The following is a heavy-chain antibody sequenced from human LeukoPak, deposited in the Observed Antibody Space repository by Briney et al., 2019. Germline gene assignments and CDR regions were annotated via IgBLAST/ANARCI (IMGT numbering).Heavy chain of an antibody. CDR3: ARRYCSNGNCFGFTLDC. V-gene: IGHV3-48*01. J-gene: IGHJ4*02. CDR2: ISSSSSTI. D-gene: IGHD2-15*01. Sequence: GGSLRLSCAASGFTFSSYSMNWVRQAPGKGLEWVSYISSSSSTIYYADSVKGRFTISRDNAKNSLYLQMNSLTAEDTAMYYCARRYCSNGNCFGFTLDCWGQGTLVTVSS. CDR1: GFTFSSYS.